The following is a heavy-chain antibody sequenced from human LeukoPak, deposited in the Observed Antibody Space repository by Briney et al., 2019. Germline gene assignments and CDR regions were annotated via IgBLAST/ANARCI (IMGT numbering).Heavy chain of an antibody. CDR2: IYYSGST. V-gene: IGHV4-59*01. CDR3: ASGRTEDKSDY. CDR1: GVSISSYY. Sequence: PSVTLSLTCTVSGVSISSYYWSWLRQPPGKGLEWIGYIYYSGSTNYNPFLKSRITISVDTSKNQFSLKLSSVTAADTAVYYCASGRTEDKSDYWGQGTLVTVSS. D-gene: IGHD1-26*01. J-gene: IGHJ4*02.